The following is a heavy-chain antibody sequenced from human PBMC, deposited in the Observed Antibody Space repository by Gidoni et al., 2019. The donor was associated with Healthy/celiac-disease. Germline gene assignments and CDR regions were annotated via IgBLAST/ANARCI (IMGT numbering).Heavy chain of an antibody. CDR3: AKDKNVVVPAAIAGVFDY. D-gene: IGHD2-2*02. J-gene: IGHJ4*02. CDR1: GFTFSSYA. CDR2: ISGSGGST. V-gene: IGHV3-23*01. Sequence: EVQLLESGGGLVQPGGSLRLSCAASGFTFSSYAMGWVRQCPGKGLECVLAISGSGGSTDYADSVKGRFTISRDNSKNTLYLQMNSLRAEDTAVYYCAKDKNVVVPAAIAGVFDYWGQGTLVTVSS.